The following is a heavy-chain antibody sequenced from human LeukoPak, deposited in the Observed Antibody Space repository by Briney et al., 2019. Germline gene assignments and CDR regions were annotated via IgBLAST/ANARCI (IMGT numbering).Heavy chain of an antibody. V-gene: IGHV3-30*02. CDR3: AAWGTTVPNPFDY. J-gene: IGHJ4*02. CDR2: IRYDGSNK. Sequence: GGSLRLSCAASGFTFSSYAMHWVRQAPGKGLEWVAFIRYDGSNKYYADSVKGRFTISRDNSKNTLYLQMNSLRAEDTAVYYCAAWGTTVPNPFDYWGQGTLVTVSS. CDR1: GFTFSSYA. D-gene: IGHD4-17*01.